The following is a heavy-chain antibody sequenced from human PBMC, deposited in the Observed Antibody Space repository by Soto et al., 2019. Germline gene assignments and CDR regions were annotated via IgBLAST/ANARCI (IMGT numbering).Heavy chain of an antibody. J-gene: IGHJ4*02. D-gene: IGHD5-18*01. CDR1: GVTFSSYA. CDR3: AKTEETAMVADFDY. CDR2: IIPIFGTA. V-gene: IGHV1-69*13. Sequence: ASVKVSCTASGVTFSSYAISWVRQAPGQGLEWMGGIIPIFGTANYAQKFQGRVTITADESTSTAYMELSSLRSEDTAVYYCAKTEETAMVADFDYWGQGTLVTVS.